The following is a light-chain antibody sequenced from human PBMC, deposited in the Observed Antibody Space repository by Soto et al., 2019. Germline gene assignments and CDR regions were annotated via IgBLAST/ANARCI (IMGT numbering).Light chain of an antibody. Sequence: QSALTQPPAASGSPGQSVTISCTGTSNDVGGYHYVSWYQQYPGKVPKLIISEVTKRPSGVPDRFSGSKSGNTASLTVSGLQAEDEAEYYCSSYTSSSRVFGGGTKVTVL. V-gene: IGLV2-8*01. CDR1: SNDVGGYHY. CDR2: EVT. J-gene: IGLJ2*01. CDR3: SSYTSSSRV.